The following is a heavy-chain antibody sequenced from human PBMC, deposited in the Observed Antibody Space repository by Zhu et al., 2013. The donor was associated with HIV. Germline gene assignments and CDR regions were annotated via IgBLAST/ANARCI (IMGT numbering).Heavy chain of an antibody. J-gene: IGHJ1*01. D-gene: IGHD3-22*01. CDR3: ARTYYYDSSGYYNEYFQH. Sequence: AASGFTSSSYSMNWVRQAPGKGLEWVSYISSSSSTIYYADSVKGRFTISRDNAKNSLYLQMNSLRAEDTAVYYCARTYYYDSSGYYNEYFQHWGQGTLVTVSS. CDR2: ISSSSSTI. V-gene: IGHV3-48*04. CDR1: GFTSSSYS.